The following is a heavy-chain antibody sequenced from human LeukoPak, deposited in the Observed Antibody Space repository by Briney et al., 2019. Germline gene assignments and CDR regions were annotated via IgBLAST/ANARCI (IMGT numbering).Heavy chain of an antibody. D-gene: IGHD3-3*01. Sequence: ASVKVSCKASGYTFTSYAMHWVRRAPGQRLEWMGWINAGNGNTKYSQEFQGRVTITRDTSASTAYMELSSLRSEDMAVYYCARGKRITIFGVINNWFDPWGQGTLVTVSS. CDR2: INAGNGNT. CDR3: ARGKRITIFGVINNWFDP. V-gene: IGHV1-3*03. J-gene: IGHJ5*02. CDR1: GYTFTSYA.